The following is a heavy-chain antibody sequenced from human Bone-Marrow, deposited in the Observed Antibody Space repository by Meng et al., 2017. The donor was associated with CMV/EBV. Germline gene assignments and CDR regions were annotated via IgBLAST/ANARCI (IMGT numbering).Heavy chain of an antibody. CDR2: ISSSSSYI. CDR1: GFTFSSYS. D-gene: IGHD2-2*01. J-gene: IGHJ5*02. Sequence: GESLKISCAASGFTFSSYSMNWVRQAPGKGLEWVSSISSSSSYIYYADSVKGRFTISRDNAKNSLYLQMNSLRAEDTAVYYCARGRKDIVVVPASCWFDPWGQGNLVTVYS. V-gene: IGHV3-21*01. CDR3: ARGRKDIVVVPASCWFDP.